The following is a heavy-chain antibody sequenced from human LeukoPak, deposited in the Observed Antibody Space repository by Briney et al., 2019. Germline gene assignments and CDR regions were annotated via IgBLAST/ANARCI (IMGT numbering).Heavy chain of an antibody. V-gene: IGHV3-53*01. CDR1: GFTVSSIH. CDR2: IYSGGST. D-gene: IGHD1-14*01. Sequence: GGSLRLSCAASGFTVSSIHMVWVRQAPGKGLEWVSTIYSGGSTYYADSVTGRFTISRDNSKNTLYLQMNSLRAEDTAVYYCARGNPGGEYYWGQGTLVTVSS. J-gene: IGHJ4*02. CDR3: ARGNPGGEYY.